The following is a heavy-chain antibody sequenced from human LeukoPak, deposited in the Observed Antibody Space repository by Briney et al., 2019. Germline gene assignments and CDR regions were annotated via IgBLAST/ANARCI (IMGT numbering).Heavy chain of an antibody. J-gene: IGHJ6*03. D-gene: IGHD3-9*01. V-gene: IGHV4-38-2*02. Sequence: SETLSLTCSVSGYSISSGFYWGWIRQPPGKGLECIGSMFHSGSTYYNPSLKSRVTISVDTSKNQFSLKLSSVTAADTAVYYCARGTVPYYDILTGYYPVRHPRDYYYYMDVWGKGTTVTVSS. CDR1: GYSISSGFY. CDR2: MFHSGST. CDR3: ARGTVPYYDILTGYYPVRHPRDYYYYMDV.